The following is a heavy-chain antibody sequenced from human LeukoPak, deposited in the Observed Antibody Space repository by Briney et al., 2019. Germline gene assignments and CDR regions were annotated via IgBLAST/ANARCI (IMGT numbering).Heavy chain of an antibody. V-gene: IGHV3-30-3*01. Sequence: PGRSLRLSCAASGFTFTSYAMHWVRQAPGKGLEWVALISYHGTNKYYADSVKGRFTISSDDSKNTLYLQMNSLRTEDTAVYYCARDPTGGYRHFDFWGQGTLVTVSS. CDR1: GFTFTSYA. CDR2: ISYHGTNK. J-gene: IGHJ4*02. D-gene: IGHD2-8*02. CDR3: ARDPTGGYRHFDF.